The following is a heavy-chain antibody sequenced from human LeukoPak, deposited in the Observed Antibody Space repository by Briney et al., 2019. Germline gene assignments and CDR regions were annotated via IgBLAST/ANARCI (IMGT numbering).Heavy chain of an antibody. CDR2: IYPGDSDT. J-gene: IGHJ4*02. V-gene: IGHV5-51*01. D-gene: IGHD2-15*01. CDR3: ARRFCSGGDCYYLFDY. CDR1: GYSSTSYW. Sequence: GEPLKISCKGSGYSSTSYWIGWVRQMPGKGLEWMGIIYPGDSDTRYSPSFQGQVTFSADKSIRTAYLQWSSLKASDTAMYYCARRFCSGGDCYYLFDYWGQGTLVTVSS.